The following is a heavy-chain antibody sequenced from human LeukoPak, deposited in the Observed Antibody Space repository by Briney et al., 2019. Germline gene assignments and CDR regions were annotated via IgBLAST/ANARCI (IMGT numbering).Heavy chain of an antibody. J-gene: IGHJ1*01. Sequence: ASVKVSCKASGYTFTSYDINWVRQATGQGLEWMGWMNPNSGNTGYAQKFQGRVTMTRNTSISTAYMELSSLRSEDTAVYYCARVSLYYDSSGYFNAEYFQHWGQGTLVTVSS. CDR3: ARVSLYYDSSGYFNAEYFQH. V-gene: IGHV1-8*01. D-gene: IGHD3-22*01. CDR1: GYTFTSYD. CDR2: MNPNSGNT.